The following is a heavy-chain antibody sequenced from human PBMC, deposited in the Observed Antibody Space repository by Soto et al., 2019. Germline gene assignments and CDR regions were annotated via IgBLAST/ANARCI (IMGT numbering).Heavy chain of an antibody. V-gene: IGHV2-70*01. Sequence: SGPTLVNPTQTLTLTCTFSGFSLSTSGMCVSWIRQPPGKPLDWLAVIDWDDEKFYSTSLKTRPTISKDTSKNQVVLTMTNMGPVDTATYYSARTRAADGSFLFDYWGQGTLVTVSS. D-gene: IGHD6-13*01. CDR1: GFSLSTSGMC. CDR2: IDWDDEK. J-gene: IGHJ4*02. CDR3: ARTRAADGSFLFDY.